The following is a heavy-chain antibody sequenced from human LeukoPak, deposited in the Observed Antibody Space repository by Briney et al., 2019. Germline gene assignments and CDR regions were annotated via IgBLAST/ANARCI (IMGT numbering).Heavy chain of an antibody. V-gene: IGHV3-30*02. D-gene: IGHD3-10*01. J-gene: IGHJ4*02. CDR1: GFTFSNYG. Sequence: PGGSLRLSCAASGFTFSNYGMHWVRQAPGKGLEWVAFIRYDGSNKYYADPVKGRFTISRDNSKNTLYLQMNSLRAEDTAVYYCAKDPRYYGSGTNPDYWGQGTLVTVSS. CDR3: AKDPRYYGSGTNPDY. CDR2: IRYDGSNK.